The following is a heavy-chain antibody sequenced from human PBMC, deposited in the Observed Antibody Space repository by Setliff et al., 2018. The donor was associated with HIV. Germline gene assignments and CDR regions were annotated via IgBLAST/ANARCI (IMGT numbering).Heavy chain of an antibody. J-gene: IGHJ4*02. V-gene: IGHV4-31*03. Sequence: SETLSLTCSVSGASVVSGGYYRSWIRQHPEKGLEWIGYIYYSGTTTYNPSLRSRVTISLDTSLNQFSLKVNSVTAADTAVYYCASSTRKSFDFWTDSRTTYPPYYFDYWGQGTLVTVSS. CDR2: IYYSGTT. CDR1: GASVVSGGYY. D-gene: IGHD3-3*01. CDR3: ASSTRKSFDFWTDSRTTYPPYYFDY.